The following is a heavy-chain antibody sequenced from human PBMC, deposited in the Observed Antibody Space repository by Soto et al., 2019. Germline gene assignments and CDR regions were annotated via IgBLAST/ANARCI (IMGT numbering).Heavy chain of an antibody. CDR3: ATWLQREHAFDI. CDR1: GFSFSGKNY. J-gene: IGHJ3*02. D-gene: IGHD1-1*01. Sequence: DVQLEESGGGLIQPGGSLRLSCAASGFSFSGKNYLTWVRQAPGKGLEWVSALYSSDGTYYADSVKGRFSVSRDNSKNTFYLQLHSLRPEDTALYFCATWLQREHAFDIWGQGTMVTVSS. CDR2: LYSSDGT. V-gene: IGHV3-53*01.